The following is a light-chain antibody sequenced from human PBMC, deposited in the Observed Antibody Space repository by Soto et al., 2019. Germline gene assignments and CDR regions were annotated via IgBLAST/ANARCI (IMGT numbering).Light chain of an antibody. V-gene: IGKV1-5*01. CDR1: HFISSW. Sequence: SPMTQSPSNLSASVGSRLPTTSRASHFISSWLAWYQQKPGKAPKILIYDASSLESGVPSRFSGSGSGTEFTLTISSLKPDDFATYDCQQYNTYYSFGQGTKVDIK. CDR3: QQYNTYYS. CDR2: DAS. J-gene: IGKJ2*03.